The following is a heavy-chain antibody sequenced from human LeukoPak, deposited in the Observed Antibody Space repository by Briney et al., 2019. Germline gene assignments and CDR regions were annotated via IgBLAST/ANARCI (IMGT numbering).Heavy chain of an antibody. CDR1: GFTFSSYE. J-gene: IGHJ4*02. V-gene: IGHV3-48*03. Sequence: GGSLRLSCAASGFTFSSYEMNWVRQAPGKGLEWVSYISSSGSTIYYADSVKGRFTISRDNAKNSLYLQMNSLRAEDTAVYYCARVVKWQLVWGQGTLVTVSS. CDR3: ARVVKWQLV. CDR2: ISSSGSTI. D-gene: IGHD6-13*01.